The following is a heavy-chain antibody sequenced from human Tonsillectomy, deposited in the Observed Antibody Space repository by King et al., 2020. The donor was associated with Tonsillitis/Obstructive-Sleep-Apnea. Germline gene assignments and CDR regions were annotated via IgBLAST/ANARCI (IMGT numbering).Heavy chain of an antibody. Sequence: QLVESGPEVKKPGTSVKVSCKASGFIFSTSIVQWVRQARGQRPEWIGCIVVGSNDTNSAQQFQERVTFSRDMSTGTAYMELTSLRSEDTAVYYCAADGGSGYNSDAFDIWGQGTMDTVSS. CDR2: IVVGSNDT. CDR3: AADGGSGYNSDAFDI. J-gene: IGHJ3*02. V-gene: IGHV1-58*01. D-gene: IGHD5-12*01. CDR1: GFIFSTSI.